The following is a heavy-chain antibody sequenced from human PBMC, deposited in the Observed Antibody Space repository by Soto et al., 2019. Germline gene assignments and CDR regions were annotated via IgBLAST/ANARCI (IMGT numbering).Heavy chain of an antibody. Sequence: GGSLRLSCAASGFTFSSYAMSWVRQAPGKGLEWVSGISGSGDSTYYADSVKGRFTISRDNSKNTLYLQMNSLRAEDTAVYYCAKGVPGIAVAGTGYFPHWGQGTLVTVSS. CDR2: ISGSGDST. CDR3: AKGVPGIAVAGTGYFPH. CDR1: GFTFSSYA. D-gene: IGHD6-19*01. J-gene: IGHJ1*01. V-gene: IGHV3-23*01.